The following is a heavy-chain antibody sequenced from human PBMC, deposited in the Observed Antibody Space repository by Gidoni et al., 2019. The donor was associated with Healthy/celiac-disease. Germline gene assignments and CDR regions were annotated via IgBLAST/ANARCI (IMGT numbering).Heavy chain of an antibody. CDR3: ARGLGEWVYAIGFDP. D-gene: IGHD2-8*01. CDR2: IYYRGSN. Sequence: QVQLQESGPGLVKPSQTLSLTCTVSGCFTSSGGYYWSWIRQHPGKGLGWIGSIYYRGSNYYNPSLKSRVTISVDTSKNQFSLKLSSVTAADTAVYYCARGLGEWVYAIGFDPWGQGTLVTVSS. J-gene: IGHJ5*02. CDR1: GCFTSSGGYY. V-gene: IGHV4-31*03.